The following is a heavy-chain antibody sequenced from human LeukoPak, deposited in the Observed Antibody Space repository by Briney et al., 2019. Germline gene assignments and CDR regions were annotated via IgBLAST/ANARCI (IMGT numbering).Heavy chain of an antibody. D-gene: IGHD6-6*01. CDR1: VYTFTNYY. Sequence: ASVNVSCKASVYTFTNYYTHWVRQAPGQGPEWMGIINPTGGSTTYAQKFQGRVTMTRDTSTSTVYMELSSLRSEDTAVYYCASPPSISSSYYYYDMDVWGQGTTVTVSS. CDR2: INPTGGST. CDR3: ASPPSISSSYYYYDMDV. V-gene: IGHV1-46*01. J-gene: IGHJ6*02.